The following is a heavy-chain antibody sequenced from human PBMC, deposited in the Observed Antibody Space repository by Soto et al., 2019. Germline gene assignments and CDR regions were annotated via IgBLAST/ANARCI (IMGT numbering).Heavy chain of an antibody. D-gene: IGHD5-12*01. CDR2: IVDSGGNT. J-gene: IGHJ4*01. CDR3: AEGGFYDGFDY. V-gene: IGHV3-23*01. CDR1: GFTFSNFA. Sequence: EVQLLESGGGLVKPGGSLRLSCAASGFTFSNFAMTWVRQAPGKGLEWVSTIVDSGGNTYYADSVKGRFTISRDNSKNTLFLQRNSLRVEDTAVYYCAEGGFYDGFDYWGHGTLVTVSS.